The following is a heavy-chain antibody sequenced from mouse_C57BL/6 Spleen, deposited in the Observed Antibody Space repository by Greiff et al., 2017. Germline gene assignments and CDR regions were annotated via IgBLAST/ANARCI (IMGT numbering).Heavy chain of an antibody. Sequence: QVQLQQPGAELVKPGASVKLSCKASGYTFTSYWMQWVKQRPGQGLEWIGEIDPSDSYTNYNQKFKGKATLTVDTSSSTAYMQLSSLTSEDSAVYYCARRDSSGYDAMDDWGQGTSVTVSS. V-gene: IGHV1-50*01. CDR1: GYTFTSYW. D-gene: IGHD3-2*02. CDR2: IDPSDSYT. J-gene: IGHJ4*01. CDR3: ARRDSSGYDAMDD.